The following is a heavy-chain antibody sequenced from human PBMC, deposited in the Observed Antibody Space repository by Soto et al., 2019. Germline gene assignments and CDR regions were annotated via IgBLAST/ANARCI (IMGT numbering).Heavy chain of an antibody. CDR2: ISYSGSA. Sequence: PSETLSVTCTVSGGSLRSGNYSWSWIRQPPGKGLEWIGSISYSGSAYYNPSLKSRVTISVDTSKNQFSLKLSSVTAADTAVYYCARGYGRNFDYWGQGTLVSVSS. V-gene: IGHV4-30-4*01. D-gene: IGHD5-18*01. J-gene: IGHJ4*02. CDR1: GGSLRSGNYS. CDR3: ARGYGRNFDY.